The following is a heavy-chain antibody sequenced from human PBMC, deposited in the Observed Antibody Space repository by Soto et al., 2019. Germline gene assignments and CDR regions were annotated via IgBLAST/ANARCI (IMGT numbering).Heavy chain of an antibody. CDR1: GFTFSSYA. D-gene: IGHD3-22*01. J-gene: IGHJ4*02. V-gene: IGHV3-23*01. CDR3: AKDRDSSGYYYRNY. CDR2: ISGTGDST. Sequence: GGSLRLSCAAPGFTFSSYAMSWVRQAPGKGLEWVSAISGTGDSTYYADSVKGRFTISRDNSKNTLYLQINSLRAEDTAVYYCAKDRDSSGYYYRNYWGQGTLVTVSS.